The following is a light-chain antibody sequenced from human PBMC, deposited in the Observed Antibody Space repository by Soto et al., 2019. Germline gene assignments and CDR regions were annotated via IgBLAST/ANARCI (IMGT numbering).Light chain of an antibody. Sequence: IKVSTSPSTLSASVKDSVSITCRASQSISSWLAWYQQKPGKAPKLLIYDASSLESGVPSRFSGSGSGTEFTLAISSLQPDDLATYYCLQYDSYSGTFGQGTKVDIK. CDR1: QSISSW. CDR2: DAS. V-gene: IGKV1-5*01. J-gene: IGKJ1*01. CDR3: LQYDSYSGT.